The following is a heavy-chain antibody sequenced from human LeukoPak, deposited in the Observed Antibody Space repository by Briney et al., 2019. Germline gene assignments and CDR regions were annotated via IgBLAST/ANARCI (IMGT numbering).Heavy chain of an antibody. D-gene: IGHD3-9*01. J-gene: IGHJ4*02. CDR2: INPNSGGT. Sequence: ASVKVSCKASGYTFTGYYMHWVRQAPGQGLEWMGWINPNSGGTNYAQKFQGRVTMTRDTSISTAYMELSRLRSDDTAVYYCARVWTYYDILTGYYGPFDYWGQGTLVTVSS. CDR3: ARVWTYYDILTGYYGPFDY. CDR1: GYTFTGYY. V-gene: IGHV1-2*02.